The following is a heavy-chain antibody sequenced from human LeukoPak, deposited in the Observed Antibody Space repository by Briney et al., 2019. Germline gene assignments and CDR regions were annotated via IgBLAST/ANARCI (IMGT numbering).Heavy chain of an antibody. J-gene: IGHJ4*02. CDR1: GGSISSYY. CDR3: AREESSSSRFDY. V-gene: IGHV4-59*01. CDR2: IYYSGST. Sequence: SETLSLTCTVSGGSISSYYWSWIRQPPGKGLEWIGYIYYSGSTNYNPSLKSRVTISVDTSKNQSSLKLSSVTAADTAVYYCAREESSSSRFDYWGQGTLVTVSS. D-gene: IGHD6-6*01.